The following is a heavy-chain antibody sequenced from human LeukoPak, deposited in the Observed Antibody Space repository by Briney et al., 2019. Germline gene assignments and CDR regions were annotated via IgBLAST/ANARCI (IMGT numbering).Heavy chain of an antibody. CDR2: IYYSGST. D-gene: IGHD5-12*01. J-gene: IGHJ2*01. CDR1: GGSISSSSYY. CDR3: ARASAVGTIYWYFDL. V-gene: IGHV4-39*07. Sequence: PSETLSLTCTVSGGSISSSSYYWGWIRQPPGKGLEWIGSIYYSGSTYYNPSLKSRVTISIDTSKNQFSLKLSTVTAADTAVYYCARASAVGTIYWYFDLWGRGTLVAVSS.